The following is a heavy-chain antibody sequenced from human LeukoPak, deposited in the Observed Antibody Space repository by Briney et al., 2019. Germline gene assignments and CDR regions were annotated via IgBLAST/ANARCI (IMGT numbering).Heavy chain of an antibody. J-gene: IGHJ4*02. D-gene: IGHD3-22*01. CDR1: GYSMSSNYY. V-gene: IGHV4-38-2*02. CDR3: ARVYYDSSGYSH. CDR2: IYHGGRT. Sequence: SEALSLTCNVSGYSMSSNYYCGWIRQPPGKGLEWIGSIYHGGRTYYNPSLKSRVTMSVDTSKNQFSLKLSSVTAADTAVYYCARVYYDSSGYSHWGQGTLVTVSS.